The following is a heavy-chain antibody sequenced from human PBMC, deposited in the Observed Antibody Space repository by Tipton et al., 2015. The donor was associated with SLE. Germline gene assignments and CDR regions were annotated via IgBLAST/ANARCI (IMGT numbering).Heavy chain of an antibody. J-gene: IGHJ5*02. Sequence: TLSLTCTVSGGSISSHYWSWIRQAPGKGLEWIGRIYTSGSTNYNPSLKSRVTMSVDTSKNHFSLKLSSVTAADTAVYYCARHDTNYGRNWFDPWGQGTLVTVSS. CDR2: IYTSGST. D-gene: IGHD2-8*01. CDR3: ARHDTNYGRNWFDP. CDR1: GGSISSHY. V-gene: IGHV4-4*08.